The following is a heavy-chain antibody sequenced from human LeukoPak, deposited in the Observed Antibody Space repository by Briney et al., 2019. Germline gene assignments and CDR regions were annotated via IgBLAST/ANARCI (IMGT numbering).Heavy chain of an antibody. J-gene: IGHJ4*02. CDR1: GGSISSYY. CDR3: ATAGSGIRGFDY. CDR2: IYYSGST. Sequence: SETLSLTCTVSGGSISSYYWSWIRQPPGKGLEWIGYIYYSGSTNYNPSLKSRVTISVDTSKNQFSLKLSSVTAADTAVYYCATAGSGIRGFDYWGQGTLVTVSS. D-gene: IGHD3-10*01. V-gene: IGHV4-59*01.